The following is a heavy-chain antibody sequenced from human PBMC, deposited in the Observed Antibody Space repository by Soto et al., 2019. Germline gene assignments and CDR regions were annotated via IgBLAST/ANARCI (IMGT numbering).Heavy chain of an antibody. V-gene: IGHV3-21*01. CDR3: ARGGYCSSTSCPRDGMDV. Sequence: EVQLVESGGGLVKPGGSLRLSCAASGFTFSSYSMNWVRQAPGKGLEWVSSISSSSSYIYYADSVKGRFTISRDNDKNSLYLEMNSLRAEDTAVYYCARGGYCSSTSCPRDGMDVWCQGTTVTVSS. CDR2: ISSSSSYI. CDR1: GFTFSSYS. J-gene: IGHJ6*02. D-gene: IGHD2-2*01.